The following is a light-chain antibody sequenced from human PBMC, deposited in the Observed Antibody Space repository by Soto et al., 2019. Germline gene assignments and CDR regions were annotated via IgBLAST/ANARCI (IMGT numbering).Light chain of an antibody. J-gene: IGLJ2*01. CDR2: RNN. CDR1: SSNSGSNY. Sequence: QSVLTQPPSASGTPGQRVTISCSGSSSNSGSNYVYWYQQLPGTAPKLLIYRNNQRPSGVPDRFSGSKSGTSASLAISGLRSEAEADDYCAAWDDSLHVVFGGGTKLTVL. CDR3: AAWDDSLHVV. V-gene: IGLV1-47*01.